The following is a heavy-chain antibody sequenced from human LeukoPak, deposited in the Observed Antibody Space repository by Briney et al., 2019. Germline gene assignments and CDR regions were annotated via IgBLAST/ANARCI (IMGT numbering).Heavy chain of an antibody. J-gene: IGHJ4*02. V-gene: IGHV3-30*01. D-gene: IGHD3-22*01. CDR3: ARGTYEYYYDSSGYYYFDY. CDR2: ISYDGSNK. CDR1: GFTFSSYA. Sequence: GGSLRLSCAASGFTFSSYAMHWVRQAPGKGLEWVAVISYDGSNKYYADSVKGRFTISRDNSKNTLYLQMNSLRAEDTAVYYCARGTYEYYYDSSGYYYFDYWGQGTLVTVSS.